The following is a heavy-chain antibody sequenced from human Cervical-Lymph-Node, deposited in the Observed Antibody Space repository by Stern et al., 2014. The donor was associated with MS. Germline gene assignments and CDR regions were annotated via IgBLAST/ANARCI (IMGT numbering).Heavy chain of an antibody. CDR1: GFTFDEYA. CDR2: IRTKANGATT. J-gene: IGHJ4*02. Sequence: VQLVQSGGGLVKPGRSLRLSCIASGFTFDEYAMSWFRQAPGKGLEWIGFIRTKANGATTEYAASVKGRFTISRDDSSNSAHLQMNSLKSDDTAVYYCVRGDYNFGYWGQGTLVTVSS. V-gene: IGHV3-49*05. D-gene: IGHD1-20*01. CDR3: VRGDYNFGY.